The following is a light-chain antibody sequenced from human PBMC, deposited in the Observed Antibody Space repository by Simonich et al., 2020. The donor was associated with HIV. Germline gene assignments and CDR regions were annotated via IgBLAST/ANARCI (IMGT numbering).Light chain of an antibody. Sequence: EIVMTQSPATLSVSPGERATLSCRASQSVSSNLAWYQQKPGQAPRLLIYGASTRAAGIPARFSGSGSGTEFTLTISSLQSEDFGVYYCQQRNNWPRTFGQGTKVEIK. CDR1: QSVSSN. J-gene: IGKJ1*01. V-gene: IGKV3-15*01. CDR3: QQRNNWPRT. CDR2: GAS.